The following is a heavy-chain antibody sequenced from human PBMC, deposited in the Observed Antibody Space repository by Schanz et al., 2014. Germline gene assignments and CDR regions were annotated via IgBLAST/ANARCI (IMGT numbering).Heavy chain of an antibody. Sequence: VQLVESGGGVVQPGRSLRLSCAASGFTFSTHAMHWVRQAPGKGLEWLGRIKSKTDGETTDYAAPVKGRFSISRDDSQSTLYLQMNSLKIEDTAVYYCATASSPVREAGAGSSFHLWGQGTLVTVSP. J-gene: IGHJ5*02. CDR3: ATASSPVREAGAGSSFHL. D-gene: IGHD6-13*01. CDR1: GFTFSTHA. V-gene: IGHV3-15*01. CDR2: IKSKTDGETT.